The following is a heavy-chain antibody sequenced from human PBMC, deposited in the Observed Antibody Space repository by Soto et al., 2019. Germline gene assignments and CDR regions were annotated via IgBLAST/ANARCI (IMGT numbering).Heavy chain of an antibody. CDR1: GFTFGDYA. V-gene: IGHV3-49*04. CDR3: TRIFHYDSSGYRTKSAFDI. J-gene: IGHJ3*02. CDR2: IRSKAYGGTT. Sequence: QPGGSLRLSCTASGFTFGDYAMSWVRQAPGKGLEWVGFIRSKAYGGTTEYAASVKGRFTISRDDSKSIAYLQMNSLKTEDTAVYYCTRIFHYDSSGYRTKSAFDIWGQGTMVTVSS. D-gene: IGHD3-22*01.